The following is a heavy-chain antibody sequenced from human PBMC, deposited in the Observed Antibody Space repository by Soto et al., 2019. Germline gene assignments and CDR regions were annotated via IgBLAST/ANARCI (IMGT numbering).Heavy chain of an antibody. CDR2: SSYDGDTK. J-gene: IGHJ3*01. Sequence: QLQLVESGGGVVQPEKSLRLSCEASGFTFSAFDMHWVRQSPGKGLEWVAPSSYDGDTKYYANSVKGRFTISRDNSRNTLDLHMNSLRAEDTAMYYCTRDWSAVSGTPFDLWGQGTMVVVSS. CDR1: GFTFSAFD. D-gene: IGHD6-19*01. CDR3: TRDWSAVSGTPFDL. V-gene: IGHV3-30-3*01.